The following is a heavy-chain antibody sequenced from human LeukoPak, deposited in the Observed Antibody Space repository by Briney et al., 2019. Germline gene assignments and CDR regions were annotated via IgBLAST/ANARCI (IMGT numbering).Heavy chain of an antibody. V-gene: IGHV4-34*01. CDR1: GGSFSGYY. D-gene: IGHD6-19*01. CDR2: INHSGST. Sequence: SETLSLACAVYGGSFSGYYWSWIRQPPGKGLEWIGEINHSGSTNYNPSLKSRVTISVDTSKNKFSLKLSSVTAADTAVYYCARVRQWLVGGPFDYWGQGTLVTVSS. J-gene: IGHJ4*02. CDR3: ARVRQWLVGGPFDY.